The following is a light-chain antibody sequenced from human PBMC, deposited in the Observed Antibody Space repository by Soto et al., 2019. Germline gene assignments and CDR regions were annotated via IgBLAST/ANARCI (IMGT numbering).Light chain of an antibody. CDR3: SSYTSASTLLYL. CDR2: GVT. CDR1: SSDVGGYNY. Sequence: QSALTQPASVSGSPGQSITISCTGTSSDVGGYNYVSWYQQHPGIAPKLLIYGVTNRPSGVSTRFSGSKSGNTASLTISGLQDDDEDDDHCSSYTSASTLLYLFGTGTKLTVL. V-gene: IGLV2-14*01. J-gene: IGLJ1*01.